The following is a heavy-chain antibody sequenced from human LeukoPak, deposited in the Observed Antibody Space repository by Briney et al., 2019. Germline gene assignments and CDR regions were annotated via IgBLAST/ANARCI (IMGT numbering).Heavy chain of an antibody. J-gene: IGHJ4*02. CDR3: AMSSRVAGTHYFDY. CDR1: GGSFSSYY. V-gene: IGHV4-59*01. Sequence: PSETLSLTCAVYGGSFSSYYWSWIRQPPGKGLEWIGYIYYSGSTNYNPSLRSRVTISVDTSKNQFSLKLSSVTAADTAVYYCAMSSRVAGTHYFDYWGQGTLVTVSS. CDR2: IYYSGST. D-gene: IGHD6-19*01.